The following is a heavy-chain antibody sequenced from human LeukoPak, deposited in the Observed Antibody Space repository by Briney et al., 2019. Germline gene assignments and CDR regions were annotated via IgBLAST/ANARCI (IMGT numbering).Heavy chain of an antibody. CDR2: ISSSGSTI. J-gene: IGHJ6*03. CDR1: GFTFSDYY. CDR3: ARDPKHYQYYYYMDV. Sequence: GGSLRLSCAASGFTFSDYYMSWVRQAPGKGLGWVSYISSSGSTIYYADSVKGRFTISRDNAKNTLYLQMNSLRAEDTAMYYCARDPKHYQYYYYMDVWGKGTTVTVSS. V-gene: IGHV3-11*04.